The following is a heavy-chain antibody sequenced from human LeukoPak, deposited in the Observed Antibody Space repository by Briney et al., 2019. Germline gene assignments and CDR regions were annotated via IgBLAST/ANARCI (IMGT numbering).Heavy chain of an antibody. D-gene: IGHD3-10*01. Sequence: PSETLSLTCAVYGGSFSGYYWSWIRQPPGKGLEWIGEINHSGSTNYNPSLKSRVTISVDTSQNQFSLKLSSVTAADTAVYYCARVDGSGAEDYWGQGTLVTVSS. J-gene: IGHJ4*02. V-gene: IGHV4-34*01. CDR1: GGSFSGYY. CDR3: ARVDGSGAEDY. CDR2: INHSGST.